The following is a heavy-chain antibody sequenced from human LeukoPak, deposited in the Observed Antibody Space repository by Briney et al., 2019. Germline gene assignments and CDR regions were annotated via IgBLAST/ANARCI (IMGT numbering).Heavy chain of an antibody. J-gene: IGHJ4*02. Sequence: GSLRLSCAASGFTVSSNYMSWVRQAPGKGLEWVSDIYSDGTTYYADSVKGRFTISRDNAKNTLYLQMKTLRADDTAVYYCARGDCTTTRCKTSPFDYWGQGTLVTVSS. CDR1: GFTVSSNY. D-gene: IGHD2-2*01. V-gene: IGHV3-53*01. CDR2: IYSDGTT. CDR3: ARGDCTTTRCKTSPFDY.